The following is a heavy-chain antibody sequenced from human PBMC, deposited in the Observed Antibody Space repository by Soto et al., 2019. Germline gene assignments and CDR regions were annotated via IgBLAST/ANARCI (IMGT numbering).Heavy chain of an antibody. Sequence: EVQLVESGGGLVQPGGSLRLSCAASGFTFTSHWMTWVRQAPGKGLEWVANIKKDGSETHYVDSVKGRFTISRDNGKNIMYLQMNSLRGGDTAVFLCVRDSGYCSHVGGQGEAYAIWGQGTMVTVSS. J-gene: IGHJ3*02. V-gene: IGHV3-7*04. CDR2: IKKDGSET. CDR3: VRDSGYCSHVGGQGEAYAI. D-gene: IGHD2-15*01. CDR1: GFTFTSHW.